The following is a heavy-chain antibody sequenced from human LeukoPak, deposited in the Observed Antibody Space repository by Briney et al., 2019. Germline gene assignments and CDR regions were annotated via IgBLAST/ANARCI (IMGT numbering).Heavy chain of an antibody. J-gene: IGHJ4*02. D-gene: IGHD3-16*02. V-gene: IGHV7-4-1*02. CDR1: GYTFTSYA. CDR2: INTNTGNP. CDR3: ARDHSAFGGVIVSPDY. Sequence: GASVKVSCKASGYTFTSYAMNWVRQAPGQGLEWMGWINTNTGNPTYAQGFTGRFVFSLDTSVSTADLQISSLKAEDTAVYYCARDHSAFGGVIVSPDYWGQGTLVTVSS.